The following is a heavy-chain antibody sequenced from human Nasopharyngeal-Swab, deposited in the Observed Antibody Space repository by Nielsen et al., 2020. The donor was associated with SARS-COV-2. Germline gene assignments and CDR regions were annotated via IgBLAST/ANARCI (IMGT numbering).Heavy chain of an antibody. J-gene: IGHJ3*02. CDR2: IYYSGST. Sequence: WIRQPPGKGLEWIGSIYYSGSTYYNPSLKSRVTISVDTSKNQFSLELSSVTAADTAVYYCARPNTPEDIVVVPAAIAFDIWGQGTMVTVSS. D-gene: IGHD2-2*01. CDR3: ARPNTPEDIVVVPAAIAFDI. V-gene: IGHV4-39*01.